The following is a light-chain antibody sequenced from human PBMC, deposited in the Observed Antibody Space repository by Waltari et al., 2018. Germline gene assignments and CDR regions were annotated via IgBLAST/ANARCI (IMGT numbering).Light chain of an antibody. V-gene: IGKV3-20*01. CDR2: GAS. CDR3: QQYGSSILYT. J-gene: IGKJ2*01. CDR1: QRLTKTY. Sequence: VLTQSPGTLSLSPGERATLSCRASQRLTKTYLAWYQQKPGQAPRLLIYGASSRAAGIPERFSGSGSGTDFTLTISRLEPEDFGVYYCQQYGSSILYTFGQGTKLEIK.